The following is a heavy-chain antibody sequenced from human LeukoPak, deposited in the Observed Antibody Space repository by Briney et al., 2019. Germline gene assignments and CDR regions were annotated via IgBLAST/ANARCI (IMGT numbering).Heavy chain of an antibody. V-gene: IGHV4-4*07. CDR1: GGSISSYY. CDR2: IYTSGST. J-gene: IGHJ3*02. D-gene: IGHD3-10*01. Sequence: PSETLSLTCTVSGGSISSYYWSWIRQPAGKGLEWIGRIYTSGSTNYNPSLKSRVTMSVDTSKNQFSLKLSSVTAADTAVYYCASRSTYGSGIPPFDAFDIWGQGTMVTVSS. CDR3: ASRSTYGSGIPPFDAFDI.